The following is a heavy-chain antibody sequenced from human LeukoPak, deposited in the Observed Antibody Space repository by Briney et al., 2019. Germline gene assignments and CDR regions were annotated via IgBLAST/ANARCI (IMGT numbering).Heavy chain of an antibody. CDR1: GFTVRNNY. V-gene: IGHV3-53*01. CDR2: IHSGGST. CDR3: AKDRGGSYPGGFDS. Sequence: PGGSLRLSCAASGFTVRNNYMTWVRQAPGKGLEWVSVIHSGGSTYYADSVKGRCTISRDNSKNTLHLQMNSLRAEDTAVYYCAKDRGGSYPGGFDSWGQGTLVTVSS. D-gene: IGHD1-26*01. J-gene: IGHJ4*02.